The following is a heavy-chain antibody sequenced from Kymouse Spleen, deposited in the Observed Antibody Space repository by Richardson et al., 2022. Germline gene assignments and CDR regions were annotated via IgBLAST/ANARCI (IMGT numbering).Heavy chain of an antibody. CDR2: IKSKTDGGTT. V-gene: IGHV3-15*01. Sequence: EVQLVESGGGLVKPGGSLRLSCAASGFTFSNAWMSWVRQAPGKGLEWVGRIKSKTDGGTTDYAAPVKGRFTISRDDSKNTLYLQMNSLKTEDTAVYYCGFEYSSSSGVDYWGQGTLVTVSS. CDR1: GFTFSNAW. CDR3: GFEYSSSSGVDY. J-gene: IGHJ4*02. D-gene: IGHD6-6*01.